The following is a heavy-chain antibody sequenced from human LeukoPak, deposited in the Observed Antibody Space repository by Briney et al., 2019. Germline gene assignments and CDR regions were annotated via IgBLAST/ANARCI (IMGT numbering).Heavy chain of an antibody. J-gene: IGHJ4*02. CDR1: GFTFSSYA. D-gene: IGHD1-1*01. V-gene: IGHV3-23*01. CDR3: AKERDWTGDFDY. Sequence: PGGSLRLSCAASGFTFSSYAMTWVRQAPGKGLEWVSAISGSGGSTYYADSVKGRFTISRDNSKNTLYLQTNSLRAEDTAVYYCAKERDWTGDFDYWGQGTLVTVSS. CDR2: ISGSGGST.